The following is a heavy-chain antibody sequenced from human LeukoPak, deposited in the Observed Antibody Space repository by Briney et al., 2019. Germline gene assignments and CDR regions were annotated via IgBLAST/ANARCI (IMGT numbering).Heavy chain of an antibody. D-gene: IGHD1-1*01. CDR2: ITPNGGGT. V-gene: IGHV1-2*02. CDR3: ASGWNDVT. Sequence: GASVKVSCNSSRYTFTGYYMHWVPHPPGQALEWMGWITPNGGGTNYAQKFQGRVTMTRDTSISTAYMELSRLRSDDTAVYYCASGWNDVTWGQGTLVTVSS. J-gene: IGHJ5*02. CDR1: RYTFTGYY.